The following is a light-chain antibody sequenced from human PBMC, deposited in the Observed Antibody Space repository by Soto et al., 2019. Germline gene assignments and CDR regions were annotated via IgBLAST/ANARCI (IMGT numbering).Light chain of an antibody. CDR1: QSISAW. CDR3: QHYDSNSLT. V-gene: IGKV1-5*01. J-gene: IGKJ2*01. Sequence: DIQMTPSPSTLSASVGDRVTITCRASQSISAWLAWYQQKPGKPPKLLIFDASSLEPGVPRRFSGSGSGTEFSLTISSLQPDDFLSYYCQHYDSNSLTFGQ. CDR2: DAS.